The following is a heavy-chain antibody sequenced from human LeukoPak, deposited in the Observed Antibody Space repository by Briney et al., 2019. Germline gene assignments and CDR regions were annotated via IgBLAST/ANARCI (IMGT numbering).Heavy chain of an antibody. Sequence: GGSLRLSCAASGFTFSNYWMSWVRQAPGKGLEWVANIKQDGSEKYYVDSVKGRFTISRDNAENSLYLQMNSLRAEDTAVYYCAKVGRYSSGYYHEDCWGQGTLVTVSS. D-gene: IGHD3-22*01. V-gene: IGHV3-7*03. J-gene: IGHJ4*02. CDR3: AKVGRYSSGYYHEDC. CDR2: IKQDGSEK. CDR1: GFTFSNYW.